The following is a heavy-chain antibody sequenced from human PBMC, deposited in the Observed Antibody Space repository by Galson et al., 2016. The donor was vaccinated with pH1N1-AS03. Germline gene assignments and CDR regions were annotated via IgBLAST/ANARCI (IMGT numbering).Heavy chain of an antibody. Sequence: SLRLSCAASGFTFSSYSMTWVRQAPGKGLEWVSFVRNSGSHISYGDSVKGRFTVSRDNAKNSLYLQMNSLRGADTAVYYCVRSLAAAGNYWGQGTLVIVSS. CDR1: GFTFSSYS. J-gene: IGHJ4*02. CDR3: VRSLAAAGNY. D-gene: IGHD6-13*01. CDR2: VRNSGSHI. V-gene: IGHV3-21*01.